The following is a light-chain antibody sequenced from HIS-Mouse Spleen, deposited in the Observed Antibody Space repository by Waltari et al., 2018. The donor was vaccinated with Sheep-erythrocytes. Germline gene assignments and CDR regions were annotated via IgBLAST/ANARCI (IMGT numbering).Light chain of an antibody. CDR1: RSDVGGYNY. CDR3: SSYTSSSTWV. CDR2: DVS. Sequence: QSALTHPASVSGSPGQSITISCPRTRSDVGGYNYVSWYPQHPGKAPKLMIYDVSNRPSGVSNRFCGSKSGNTASLTISGLQAEDEADYYCSSYTSSSTWVFGGGTKLTVL. J-gene: IGLJ3*02. V-gene: IGLV2-14*03.